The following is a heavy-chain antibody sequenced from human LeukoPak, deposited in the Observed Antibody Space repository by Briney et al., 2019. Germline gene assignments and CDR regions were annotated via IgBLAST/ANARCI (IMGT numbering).Heavy chain of an antibody. D-gene: IGHD3-9*01. CDR3: ARADHVLRYFDWLLYLDY. CDR2: INPNSGGT. Sequence: ASVKVSCKASGYTFTGYYMHWVRQAPGQGLEWMGWINPNSGGTNFAQRFQGRVTMTRDTSISTAYMELSRLRSDDTAMYYCARADHVLRYFDWLLYLDYWGQGTLVTVSS. V-gene: IGHV1-2*02. J-gene: IGHJ4*02. CDR1: GYTFTGYY.